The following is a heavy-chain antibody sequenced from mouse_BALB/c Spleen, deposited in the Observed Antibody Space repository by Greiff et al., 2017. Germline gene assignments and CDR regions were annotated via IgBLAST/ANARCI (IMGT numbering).Heavy chain of an antibody. V-gene: IGHV2-2*02. CDR2: IWSGGST. J-gene: IGHJ4*01. CDR1: GFSLTSYG. D-gene: IGHD6-5*01. CDR3: ARRSPYDYDAMDY. Sequence: QVHVKQSGPGLVQPSQSLSITCTVSGFSLTSYGVHWVRQSPGKGLEWLGVIWSGGSTDYNAAFISRLSISKDNSKSQVFFKMNSLQANDTAIYYCARRSPYDYDAMDYWGQGTSVTVSS.